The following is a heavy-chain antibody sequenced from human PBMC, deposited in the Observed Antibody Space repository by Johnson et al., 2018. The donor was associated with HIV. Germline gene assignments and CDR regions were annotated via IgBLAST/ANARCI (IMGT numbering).Heavy chain of an antibody. CDR3: TTNPVAFDI. CDR2: VKSKTDGGTM. CDR1: GFTFRHAW. J-gene: IGHJ3*02. V-gene: IGHV3-15*01. Sequence: VQLVESGGGLVKPGGSLRLSCTASGFTFRHAWMSWVRQAPGKGLEWIGRVKSKTDGGTMDYAAPVKGRFTMSRDDSKTTLFLQMNSLKTEDTAVYYCTTNPVAFDIWGQGTMVTVSS. D-gene: IGHD1-14*01.